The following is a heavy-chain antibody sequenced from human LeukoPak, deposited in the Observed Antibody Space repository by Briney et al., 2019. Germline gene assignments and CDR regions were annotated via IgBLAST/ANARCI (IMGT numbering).Heavy chain of an antibody. CDR2: ISYDGSNK. D-gene: IGHD6-19*01. Sequence: PGGSLRLSCAASGFTFSSYAMHWVRQAPGKGLEWVAVISYDGSNKYYADSVKGRFTISRDNSKNTLYLQMNSLRAEDTAVYYCARESAPVAGSFDPWGQGTLVTVSS. V-gene: IGHV3-30-3*01. J-gene: IGHJ5*02. CDR3: ARESAPVAGSFDP. CDR1: GFTFSSYA.